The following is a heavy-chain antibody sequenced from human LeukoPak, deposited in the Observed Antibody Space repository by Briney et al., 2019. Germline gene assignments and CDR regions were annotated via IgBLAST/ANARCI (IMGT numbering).Heavy chain of an antibody. V-gene: IGHV6-1*01. D-gene: IGHD3-16*02. J-gene: IGHJ4*02. CDR3: ARCGRYDYVWGSYPLCGGFDY. CDR2: TYYRSKWYN. Sequence: SQTLSLTCAISGDSVSSNSAAWNWIRQSPSRGLEWLGRTYYRSKWYNDYAVSVKSRITINPDTSKNQFSLQLNSVTPEDTAVYYCARCGRYDYVWGSYPLCGGFDYWGQGTLVTVSS. CDR1: GDSVSSNSAA.